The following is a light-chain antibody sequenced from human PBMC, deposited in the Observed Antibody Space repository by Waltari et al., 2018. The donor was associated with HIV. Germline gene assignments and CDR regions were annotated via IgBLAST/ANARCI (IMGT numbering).Light chain of an antibody. Sequence: HSALTQPASLSGSLGQSITIPCPGTSNDVGSYNYVSWYQQNPDKAPRLVIYDVFNRPSGVSGRFSGSKSGSAASLTISGLQAEDEADYYCCSYSSSGTVLFGGGTRLTVL. CDR1: SNDVGSYNY. V-gene: IGLV2-14*03. CDR3: CSYSSSGTVL. J-gene: IGLJ2*01. CDR2: DVF.